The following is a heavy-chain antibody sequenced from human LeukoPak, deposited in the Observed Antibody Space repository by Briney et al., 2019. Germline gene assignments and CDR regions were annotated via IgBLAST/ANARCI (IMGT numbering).Heavy chain of an antibody. CDR2: ISWNSGSI. CDR3: ATTYYDFWSGYYTGFGTNFDY. D-gene: IGHD3-3*01. J-gene: IGHJ4*02. Sequence: GGSLRLSCAASGFTFSSYAMSWVRQAPGKGLEWVSGISWNSGSIGYADSVKGRFTISRDNAKNSLYLQMNSLRAEDTAVYYCATTYYDFWSGYYTGFGTNFDYWGQGTLVTVSS. V-gene: IGHV3-23*01. CDR1: GFTFSSYA.